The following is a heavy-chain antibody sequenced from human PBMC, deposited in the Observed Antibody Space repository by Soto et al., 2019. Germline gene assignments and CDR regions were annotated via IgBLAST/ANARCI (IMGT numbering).Heavy chain of an antibody. CDR2: LFYTGHT. CDR1: GHSMSNTDYF. V-gene: IGHV4-39*01. J-gene: IGHJ4*02. Sequence: QLQLQESGPGLVKPSETLSLTCTVSGHSMSNTDYFWGWIRQTPWSDLQWIGSLFYTGHTYYNPSLLSRVTISADTSKNQFFLRLTSVTAADTXXXXXXXXXXXXXXXXXXXXXXXXXXXWGQGTLVTVSS. CDR3: XXXXXXXXXXXXXXXXXXXXXX.